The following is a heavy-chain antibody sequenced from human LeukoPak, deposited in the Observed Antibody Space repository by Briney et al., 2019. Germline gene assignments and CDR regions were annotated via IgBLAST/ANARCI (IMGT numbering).Heavy chain of an antibody. Sequence: ASVKVSCKASGGTFSSYAISWVRQAPGQGLEWMGRIIPILGIANYAQKLQGRVTITADKSTSTAYMELSSLRSEDTAVYYCARSAGWLQLLFLPDYWGQGTLVTVSS. CDR2: IIPILGIA. J-gene: IGHJ4*02. CDR1: GGTFSSYA. V-gene: IGHV1-69*04. CDR3: ARSAGWLQLLFLPDY. D-gene: IGHD5-24*01.